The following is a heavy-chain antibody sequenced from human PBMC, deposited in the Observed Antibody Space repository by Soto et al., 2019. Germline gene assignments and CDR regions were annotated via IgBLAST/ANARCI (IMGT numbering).Heavy chain of an antibody. V-gene: IGHV3-48*01. D-gene: IGHD2-8*01. CDR1: GFTFSSYS. CDR3: ARQRGRYCTNGVCHGSGWFDP. J-gene: IGHJ5*02. Sequence: GGSLRLSCAASGFTFSSYSMNWVRQAPGKGLEWVSYISSSSSTIYYADSVKGRFTISRDNAKNSLYLQMNSLRAEDTAVYYCARQRGRYCTNGVCHGSGWFDPWGQGTLVTVSS. CDR2: ISSSSSTI.